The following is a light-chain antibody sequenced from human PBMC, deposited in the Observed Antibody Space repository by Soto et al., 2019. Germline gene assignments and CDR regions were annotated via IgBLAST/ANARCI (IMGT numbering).Light chain of an antibody. Sequence: DIQMTQSPSTLSGSVGDRVTXXXXASQTISSWLAWYQQKPGGAPKRLIYGSSSLQSGVPSRFSGSGSGTEFTLTISSLQPEDFAVYYCQQYNNWPLTFGQGTKVDI. CDR3: QQYNNWPLT. J-gene: IGKJ1*01. CDR2: GSS. V-gene: IGKV1-5*01. CDR1: QTISSW.